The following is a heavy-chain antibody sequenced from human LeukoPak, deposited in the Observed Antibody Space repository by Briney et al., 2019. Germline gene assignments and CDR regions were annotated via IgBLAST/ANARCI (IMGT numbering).Heavy chain of an antibody. V-gene: IGHV1-69*05. Sequence: SVKVSCKASGGTFSSYAISWVRQAPGQGLEWMGGIIPIFGTANYAQKFQGRVTITTDESTSTAYMELSSLRSEDTAVYYCARGGSSYNDEHEEFDYWGQGTVVTVSS. CDR2: IIPIFGTA. CDR1: GGTFSSYA. J-gene: IGHJ4*02. CDR3: ARGGSSYNDEHEEFDY. D-gene: IGHD3-22*01.